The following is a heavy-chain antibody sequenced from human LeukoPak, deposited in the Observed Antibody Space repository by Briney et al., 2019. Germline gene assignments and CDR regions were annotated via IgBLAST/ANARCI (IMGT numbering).Heavy chain of an antibody. CDR3: AKGRPRHVWGSYRIDAFDI. V-gene: IGHV3-23*01. CDR1: GFTFSSYA. D-gene: IGHD3-16*02. J-gene: IGHJ3*02. CDR2: ISGSGGST. Sequence: GGSLRLSCAASGFTFSSYAMSWVRQAPGKGLEWVSAISGSGGSTYYADSVKGRFTISRDNSKNTLYLQMNSLRAEDTAVYYCAKGRPRHVWGSYRIDAFDIWGQGTMVTVSS.